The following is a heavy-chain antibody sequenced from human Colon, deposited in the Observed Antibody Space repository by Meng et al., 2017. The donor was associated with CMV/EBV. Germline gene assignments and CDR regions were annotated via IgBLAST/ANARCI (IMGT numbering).Heavy chain of an antibody. V-gene: IGHV1-2*02. J-gene: IGHJ4*02. D-gene: IGHD3-3*01. CDR3: GTFGGDFDY. CDR2: INPYSGDT. CDR1: GYTFTGYL. Sequence: HPMQSGAGVGEPWASLKASCKASGYTFTGYLIHWVRQAPGQGLEWMGWINPYSGDTIYAQKFEVGVTMTRDASITTAYLELSSLKSDDTAVYYCGTFGGDFDYWGQGTLVTVSS.